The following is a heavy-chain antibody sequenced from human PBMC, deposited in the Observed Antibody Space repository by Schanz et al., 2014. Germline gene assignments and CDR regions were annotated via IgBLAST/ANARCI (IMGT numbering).Heavy chain of an antibody. D-gene: IGHD6-13*01. CDR3: ARGLIAAAGGAFDY. CDR1: GLIFSNYV. J-gene: IGHJ4*02. V-gene: IGHV3-23*01. Sequence: EVHLLDSGGGLVQPGGSLKLSCAASGLIFSNYVMSWVRQAPGKGLEWVSTIGTSGGTNYAESVKGRFTISRDNSKNTLYLQMNSLRAEDTAVYYCARGLIAAAGGAFDYWGQGTLVAVSS. CDR2: IGTSGGT.